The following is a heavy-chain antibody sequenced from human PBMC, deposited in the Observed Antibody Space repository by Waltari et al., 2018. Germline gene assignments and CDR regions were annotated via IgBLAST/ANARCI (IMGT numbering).Heavy chain of an antibody. J-gene: IGHJ6*02. CDR1: GGSFSGYY. CDR2: INHSGST. D-gene: IGHD5-18*01. V-gene: IGHV4-34*01. Sequence: QVQLQQWGAGLLKPSETLSLTCAVYGGSFSGYYWSWSRQPPRKGLEWIGEINHSGSTNYNPSLKSRVTISVDTSKNQFSLKLSSVTAADTAVYYCANLWRYGYYYYYGMDVWGQGTTVTVSS. CDR3: ANLWRYGYYYYYGMDV.